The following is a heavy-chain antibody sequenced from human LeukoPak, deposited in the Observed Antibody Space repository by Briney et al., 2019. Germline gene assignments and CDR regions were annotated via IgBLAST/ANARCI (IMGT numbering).Heavy chain of an antibody. CDR2: MNSDGFIK. CDR3: AREQEQVAHYGMDV. D-gene: IGHD6-6*01. CDR1: GFTLSSYW. Sequence: PGGSLRLSCAASGFTLSSYWMHWVRQVPGKGLEGVSRMNSDGFIKRYADSVKGPFPISRHNAKNTLYLQMNSLRAEDTAVYYCAREQEQVAHYGMDVWGQGSTVTVSS. V-gene: IGHV3-74*01. J-gene: IGHJ6*02.